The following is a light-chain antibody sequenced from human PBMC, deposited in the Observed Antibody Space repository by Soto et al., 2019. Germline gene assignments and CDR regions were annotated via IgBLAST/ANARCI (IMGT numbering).Light chain of an antibody. CDR1: SSDVGAYDY. CDR2: EVT. Sequence: QSVLTQPASVSASPGQSIAISCSGTSSDVGAYDYVSWYQHHPGKAPKLIIYEVTYRPSGISNRFSASKSGNTASLTISGLQAEDEADYYCSSYTRSKTYVFGTGTQLTVL. V-gene: IGLV2-14*01. J-gene: IGLJ1*01. CDR3: SSYTRSKTYV.